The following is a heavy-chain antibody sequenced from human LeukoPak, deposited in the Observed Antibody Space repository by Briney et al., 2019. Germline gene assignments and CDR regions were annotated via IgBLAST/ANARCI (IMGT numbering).Heavy chain of an antibody. Sequence: SETLSLTCAVYGGSFSGYYWSWIRQPPGKGLEWIGEINHSGSTNYNPSLKSRVTISVDTSKKQFSLKLSSVTAADTAVYYCARGWFGPYSSSSPRPLYYYYYMDVWGKGTTVTVSS. V-gene: IGHV4-34*01. CDR3: ARGWFGPYSSSSPRPLYYYYYMDV. CDR1: GGSFSGYY. CDR2: INHSGST. J-gene: IGHJ6*03. D-gene: IGHD6-6*01.